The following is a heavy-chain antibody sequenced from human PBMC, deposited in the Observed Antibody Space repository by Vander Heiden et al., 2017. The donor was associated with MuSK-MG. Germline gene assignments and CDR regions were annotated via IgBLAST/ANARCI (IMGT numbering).Heavy chain of an antibody. CDR3: ARVTVTTIGVADF. CDR1: GFTFTGYA. J-gene: IGHJ4*02. CDR2: ITGDGSRT. Sequence: MQVLESGGGLVQPGGSLRLSCTASGFTFTGYALTWFRQAPGKGLEWVAGITGDGSRTFYAESVKGRFTISSDKSENSLHLQLNNVRDDDTAVYYCARVTVTTIGVADFWGQGILVTVSS. D-gene: IGHD3-3*01. V-gene: IGHV3-23*01.